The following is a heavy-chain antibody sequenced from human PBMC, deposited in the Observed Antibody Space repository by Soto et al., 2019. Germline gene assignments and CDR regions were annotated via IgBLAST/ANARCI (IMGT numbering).Heavy chain of an antibody. V-gene: IGHV3-53*01. CDR2: IYSGGYT. CDR1: GFTVSNNY. Sequence: EVQLVESGGGLIQPGGSLRLSCAVSGFTVSNNYMSWVRQAPGKGLEGVSVIYSGGYTAYGDSVKGRFTISRDNSKNTIYLQKKARGADEPAVYYWATQPGGGGYWGQGTLVTVSS. D-gene: IGHD3-10*01. CDR3: ATQPGGGGY. J-gene: IGHJ4*02.